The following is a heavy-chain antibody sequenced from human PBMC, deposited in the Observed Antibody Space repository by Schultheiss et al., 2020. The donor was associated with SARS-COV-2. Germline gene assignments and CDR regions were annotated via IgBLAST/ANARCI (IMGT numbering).Heavy chain of an antibody. V-gene: IGHV4-4*02. CDR3: GAVVGATHFQH. CDR1: GDSISSVDW. D-gene: IGHD1-26*01. Sequence: SETLSLTCAVSGDSISSVDWWSWVRQSPGKGLEWIGEVYHSGSANYSPSLKSRVSISVDKSKNQFSLTLSSVTAADTAVYYCGAVVGATHFQHWGQGTLVTVSS. J-gene: IGHJ1*01. CDR2: VYHSGSA.